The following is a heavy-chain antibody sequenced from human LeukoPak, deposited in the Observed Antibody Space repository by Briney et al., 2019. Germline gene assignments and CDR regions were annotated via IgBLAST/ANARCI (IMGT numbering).Heavy chain of an antibody. CDR1: GFSLSGYW. V-gene: IGHV3-74*01. CDR2: NNGDGSTT. CDR3: ARDPRNAGLAP. Sequence: HPGGSLRLSCVASGFSLSGYWMYWVRQAPGKGLMYISRNNGDGSTTNYADVVKGRFTMSRDNVKNTLYLQMNSLRVEDTAVYYCARDPRNAGLAPWGQGTLVTVSS. J-gene: IGHJ5*02.